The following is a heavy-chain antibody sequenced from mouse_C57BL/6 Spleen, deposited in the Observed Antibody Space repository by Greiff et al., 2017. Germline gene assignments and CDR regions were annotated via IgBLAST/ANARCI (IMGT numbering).Heavy chain of an antibody. Sequence: QVQLKQPGAELVKPGASVKLSCKASGYTFTSYWMHWVKQRPGRGLEWIGRIDPNSGGTKYNEKFKSKATLTVDKPSSTAYMQLSSLTSEDSAVYYCARSHYSNRYAMDYWGQGTSVTVSS. D-gene: IGHD2-5*01. J-gene: IGHJ4*01. CDR2: IDPNSGGT. CDR1: GYTFTSYW. CDR3: ARSHYSNRYAMDY. V-gene: IGHV1-72*01.